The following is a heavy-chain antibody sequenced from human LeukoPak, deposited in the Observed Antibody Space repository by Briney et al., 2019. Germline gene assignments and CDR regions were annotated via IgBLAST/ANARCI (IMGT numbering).Heavy chain of an antibody. J-gene: IGHJ4*02. CDR2: IFHSGST. CDR3: ARGEEKLANWGSSY. CDR1: GGSSSSGGYY. V-gene: IGHV4-30-2*01. Sequence: PSETLSLTCTVSGGSSSSGGYYWSWIRQPPGKGLEWIGYIFHSGSTYYNPSLKSRVTISVDRSKNQFSLKLSSVTAADTAVYYCARGEEKLANWGSSYWGQGTLVTVSS. D-gene: IGHD7-27*01.